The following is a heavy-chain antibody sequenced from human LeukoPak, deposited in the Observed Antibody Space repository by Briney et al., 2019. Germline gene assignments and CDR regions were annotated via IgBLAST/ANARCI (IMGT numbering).Heavy chain of an antibody. CDR1: GFTFTTYW. V-gene: IGHV3-74*01. CDR2: IKSDGTST. J-gene: IGHJ2*01. Sequence: GRSLRLSCAASGFTFTTYWMHWVRQAPGKGLVWVSRIKSDGTSTSYADSVKGRFTISRDNAKNTLYLQMNSLRAEDTAVYYCARGHGDFPVNYYFDLWGRGTLVTVSS. CDR3: ARGHGDFPVNYYFDL. D-gene: IGHD4-17*01.